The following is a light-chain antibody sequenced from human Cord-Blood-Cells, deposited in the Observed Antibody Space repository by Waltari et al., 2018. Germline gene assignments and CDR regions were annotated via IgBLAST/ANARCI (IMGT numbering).Light chain of an antibody. CDR1: QSISSY. Sequence: DIQMTQSPSSLSASVGDRVTITCRASQSISSYLNWYQQKPGKAPKLLIYAASSLQSGVPARFSCSGSGTDFSLTISSLQPEAFATYFCQQSYSTPLTFGGGTKVEIK. J-gene: IGKJ4*01. CDR2: AAS. V-gene: IGKV1-39*01. CDR3: QQSYSTPLT.